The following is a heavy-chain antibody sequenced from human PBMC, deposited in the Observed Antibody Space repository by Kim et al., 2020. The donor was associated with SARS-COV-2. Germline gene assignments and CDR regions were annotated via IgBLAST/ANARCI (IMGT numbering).Heavy chain of an antibody. CDR3: AASWGALYSFNY. V-gene: IGHV3-23*01. CDR2: IAAGGGST. CDR1: GFTFSSFA. D-gene: IGHD3-16*01. Sequence: GGSLRLSCAASGFTFSSFAMTWVRQRPGRGLEWVSHIAAGGGSTYTPAVKGRATISRDNSKRTVYLSLDAMGPEETAFYYFAASWGALYSFNYWGEGAL. J-gene: IGHJ4*02.